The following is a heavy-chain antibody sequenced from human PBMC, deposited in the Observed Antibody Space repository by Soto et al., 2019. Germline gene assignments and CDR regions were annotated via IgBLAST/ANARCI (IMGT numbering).Heavy chain of an antibody. V-gene: IGHV4-59*01. CDR2: IYYSGST. CDR3: ALIGPNYGMDV. Sequence: SETLSLTCTVSGGSISSYYWSWIRQPPGKGLEWIGYIYYSGSTNYNPSLKSRVTISVDTSKNQFSLKLSSVTAADTAVYYCALIGPNYGMDVWGQGTTVTVSS. CDR1: GGSISSYY. D-gene: IGHD3-10*01. J-gene: IGHJ6*02.